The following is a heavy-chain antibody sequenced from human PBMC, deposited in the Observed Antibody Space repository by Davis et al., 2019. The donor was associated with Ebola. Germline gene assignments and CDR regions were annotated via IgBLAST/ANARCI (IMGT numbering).Heavy chain of an antibody. V-gene: IGHV3-43*01. J-gene: IGHJ6*04. D-gene: IGHD1-26*01. CDR1: GFTFSNYT. Sequence: PGGSLRLSCVASGFTFSNYTMHWVRQAPGKGLEWVSLISWDGGSTYYADSVKGRFTISRDNSKNSLYLQMNSLRTEDTALYYCATGGSYQALYYYGMDVWGKGTTVTVSS. CDR3: ATGGSYQALYYYGMDV. CDR2: ISWDGGST.